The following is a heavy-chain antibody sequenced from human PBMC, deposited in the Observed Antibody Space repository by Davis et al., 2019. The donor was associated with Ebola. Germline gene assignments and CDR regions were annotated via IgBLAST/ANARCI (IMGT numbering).Heavy chain of an antibody. V-gene: IGHV3-11*05. J-gene: IGHJ4*02. CDR1: GFTFSDYY. CDR3: ARGIAPSDY. CDR2: ISSSSSYT. Sequence: GESLKISCAASGFTFSDYYMSWIRQAPGKGLEWVSYISSSSSYTNYADSVKGRFTISRDNAKNSLYLQMNSLRAEDTALYHCARGIAPSDYWGQGTLVTVSS. D-gene: IGHD6-13*01.